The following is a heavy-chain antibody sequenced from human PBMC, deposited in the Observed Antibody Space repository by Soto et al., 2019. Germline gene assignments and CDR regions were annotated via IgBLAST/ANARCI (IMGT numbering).Heavy chain of an antibody. Sequence: ASVKVSCKASGYTFTYYVLHWVRQAPGQGLEWMGWIHAGNGNTKYSQKFQGRVTFTKNTSATTAYMELSSLRSEDTALYYCARGHEQWLQWAYDIWGQGTMVTVSS. D-gene: IGHD6-19*01. CDR2: IHAGNGNT. CDR3: ARGHEQWLQWAYDI. J-gene: IGHJ3*02. CDR1: GYTFTYYV. V-gene: IGHV1-3*01.